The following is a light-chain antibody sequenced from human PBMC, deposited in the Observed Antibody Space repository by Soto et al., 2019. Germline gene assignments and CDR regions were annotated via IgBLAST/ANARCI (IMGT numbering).Light chain of an antibody. CDR2: KAS. V-gene: IGKV1-5*03. CDR3: QKYNSYPYT. Sequence: DIQMTQSPSTLSASVGDRVTITCRASQRISSWLAWYQQKPGKAPKLLIYKASSLESGVPSRFSGSGSGTESTHTISSLQPDDFATFYRQKYNSYPYTFGQGTKLEIK. J-gene: IGKJ2*01. CDR1: QRISSW.